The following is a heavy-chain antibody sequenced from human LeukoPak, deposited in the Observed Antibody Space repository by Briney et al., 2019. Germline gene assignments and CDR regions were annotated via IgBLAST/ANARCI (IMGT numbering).Heavy chain of an antibody. Sequence: ASVKVSCKVSGYTLTELSMHWARQAPGKGLEWMGGFDPEDGETIYAQKFQGRVTMTEDTSTDTAYMELSSLRSEDTAVYYCATDLSGDYYGSGSYINYWGQGTLVTVSS. CDR2: FDPEDGET. J-gene: IGHJ4*02. D-gene: IGHD3-10*01. CDR3: ATDLSGDYYGSGSYINY. CDR1: GYTLTELS. V-gene: IGHV1-24*01.